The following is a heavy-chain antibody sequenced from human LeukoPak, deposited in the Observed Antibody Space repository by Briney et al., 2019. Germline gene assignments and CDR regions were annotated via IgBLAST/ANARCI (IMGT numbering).Heavy chain of an antibody. CDR1: GGSISSSSYY. V-gene: IGHV4-39*01. CDR2: IYYSGST. CDR3: ARVGGMITFGGVIEDY. D-gene: IGHD3-16*01. Sequence: SETLSLTCTVSGGSISSSSYYWGWIRQPPGKGLEWIGSIYYSGSTYYNPSLKSRVTISVDTSKNQFSLKLSSVTAADTAVYYCARVGGMITFGGVIEDYWGQGTLVTVSS. J-gene: IGHJ4*02.